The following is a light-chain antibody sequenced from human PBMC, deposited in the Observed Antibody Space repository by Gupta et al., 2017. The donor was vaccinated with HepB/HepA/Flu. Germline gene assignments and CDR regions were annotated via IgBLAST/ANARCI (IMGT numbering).Light chain of an antibody. Sequence: DIQMTQSPSSLVASVGDRVTITCRASRTISNYLNWYQQKPGRAPNLLIYSASNLQNGVPSRFSGRGSETEFTLTIRSLQPEDVATYYCQQTNRNPLTFGGGTNVEIK. J-gene: IGKJ4*01. CDR2: SAS. CDR3: QQTNRNPLT. V-gene: IGKV1-39*01. CDR1: RTISNY.